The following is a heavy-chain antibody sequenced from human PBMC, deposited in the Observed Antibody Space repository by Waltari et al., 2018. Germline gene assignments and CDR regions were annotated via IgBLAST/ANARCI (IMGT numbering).Heavy chain of an antibody. Sequence: QVQLQESGPGLVKPSETLSLTCTVSGGSMDYYYWNWTRQSPGKGLEWIGYIYYSGSTYYNPSLKSRVTISVDTSKNQFSLKLSSVTAADTAVYYCAREEYYYYGMDVWGQGTTVTVSS. V-gene: IGHV4-30-4*08. J-gene: IGHJ6*02. CDR3: AREEYYYYGMDV. CDR1: GGSMDYYY. CDR2: IYYSGST.